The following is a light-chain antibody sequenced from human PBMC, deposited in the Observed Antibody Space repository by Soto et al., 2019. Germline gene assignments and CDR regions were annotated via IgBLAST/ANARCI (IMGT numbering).Light chain of an antibody. J-gene: IGKJ4*01. CDR1: QSVSSY. V-gene: IGKV3-11*01. CDR2: DAS. Sequence: EIVLTQSPATLSLSPGERATLSCRASQSVSSYLAWYQHKPGQAPRLLIYDASNRATGIPARFSGSGSGTDFSLTISTLEAEDFAVYYCQQGSPWPLTFGRGTKVEIK. CDR3: QQGSPWPLT.